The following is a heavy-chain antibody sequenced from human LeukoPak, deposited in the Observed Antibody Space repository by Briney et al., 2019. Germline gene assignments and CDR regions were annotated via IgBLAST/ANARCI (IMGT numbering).Heavy chain of an antibody. CDR1: GFTFSSYC. D-gene: IGHD3-10*01. V-gene: IGHV3-48*02. Sequence: GGSLRLSCAASGFTFSSYCMNWIRQAPGKGLEWVSYISSSSSTIYYADSVKGRFTISRDNAKNSLYLQMNSLRDEDTAVYYCARDPITMVRGVPNWFDPWGQGTLVTVSS. CDR3: ARDPITMVRGVPNWFDP. CDR2: ISSSSSTI. J-gene: IGHJ5*02.